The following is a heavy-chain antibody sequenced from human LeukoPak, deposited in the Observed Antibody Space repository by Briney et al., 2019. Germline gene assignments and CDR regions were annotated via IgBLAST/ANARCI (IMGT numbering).Heavy chain of an antibody. CDR1: GYTFNTYG. Sequence: GASVKVSCKASGYTFNTYGITWVRQAPGQGLEWMGWMNPNSGATHYAQKFQGRVTRTRDTSISTAYMELSGLRSDDTAVYYCARVDDRGHYYDSSGPRKLFDYWGQGTLVTVSS. V-gene: IGHV1-2*02. CDR3: ARVDDRGHYYDSSGPRKLFDY. D-gene: IGHD3-22*01. CDR2: MNPNSGAT. J-gene: IGHJ4*02.